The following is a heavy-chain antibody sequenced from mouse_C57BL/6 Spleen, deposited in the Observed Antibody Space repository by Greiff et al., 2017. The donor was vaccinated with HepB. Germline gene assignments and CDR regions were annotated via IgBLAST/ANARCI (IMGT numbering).Heavy chain of an antibody. CDR2: IYPVSGNT. CDR1: GYTFPDYY. J-gene: IGHJ2*01. D-gene: IGHD1-1*01. V-gene: IGHV1-84*01. Sequence: QVQLKQSGPELVKPGASVKISCKASGYTFPDYYINWVKQRPGQGLEWIEWIYPVSGNTKYNEKFKGKATLTVDTSSSTAYMQLSSLTSEDSAVYFCARFYGSSYPFDYWGQGTTLTVSS. CDR3: ARFYGSSYPFDY.